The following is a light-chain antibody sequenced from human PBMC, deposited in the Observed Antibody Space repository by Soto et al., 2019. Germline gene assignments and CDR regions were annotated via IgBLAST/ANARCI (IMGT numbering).Light chain of an antibody. CDR3: SSYADRNNYV. V-gene: IGLV2-8*01. Sequence: QSALTQPPSASGSPGQSVTISCTGTSSDVGGYNYVSWYQQHPGNAPKLMIYEVSKRPSGVPDRFSGTKSGNTASLTVSGLQADDEADYYCSSYADRNNYVFGTGTKLTVL. CDR1: SSDVGGYNY. J-gene: IGLJ1*01. CDR2: EVS.